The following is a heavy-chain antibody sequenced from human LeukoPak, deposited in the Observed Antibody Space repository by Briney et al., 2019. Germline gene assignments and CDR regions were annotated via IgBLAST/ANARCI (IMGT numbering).Heavy chain of an antibody. J-gene: IGHJ3*02. V-gene: IGHV4-59*01. CDR3: ARSGTTSDI. CDR1: GGPISSYY. Sequence: SETLSLTCTVSGGPISSYYWSWIRQPPGKGLEWIGYIYYSGSTNYNPSLKSRVTISVDTSKNQFSLKLSSVTAADTAVYYCARSGTTSDIWGQGTMVTVSS. CDR2: IYYSGST. D-gene: IGHD1-1*01.